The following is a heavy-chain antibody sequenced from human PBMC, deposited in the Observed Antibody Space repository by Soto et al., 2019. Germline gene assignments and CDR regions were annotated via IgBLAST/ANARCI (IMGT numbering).Heavy chain of an antibody. J-gene: IGHJ6*02. V-gene: IGHV3-9*01. Sequence: PGGSLRLSCAASGFTFDDYAMHWVRQAPGKGLEWVSGISWNSGSIGYADSVKGRFTISRDNAKNSLYLQMNSLRAEDTALYYCAKDVRELQDAYYYYYYGMDVWGQGTTVTVSS. CDR3: AKDVRELQDAYYYYYYGMDV. CDR1: GFTFDDYA. D-gene: IGHD1-26*01. CDR2: ISWNSGSI.